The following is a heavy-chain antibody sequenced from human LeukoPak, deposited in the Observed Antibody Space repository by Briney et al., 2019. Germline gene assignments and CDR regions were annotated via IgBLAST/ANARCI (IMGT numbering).Heavy chain of an antibody. CDR2: ITWNSDTI. J-gene: IGHJ4*02. V-gene: IGHV3-9*01. D-gene: IGHD5-18*01. CDR1: GFTFDDYV. Sequence: PGRSLRLSCAASGFTFDDYVMHWVRQAPGKGLEWVSGITWNSDTIAYADSVKGRFTISRDNAKNSLYLQMNSLRAEDTALYYCAKDSSSLVGYNYGYNFDYWGQGTLVTVSS. CDR3: AKDSSSLVGYNYGYNFDY.